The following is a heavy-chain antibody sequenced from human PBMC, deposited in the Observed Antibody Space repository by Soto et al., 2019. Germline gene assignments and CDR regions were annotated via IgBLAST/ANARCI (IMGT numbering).Heavy chain of an antibody. D-gene: IGHD2-8*01. Sequence: GGSLRLSCAASGFTFSNAWMSWVRQAPGKGLEWVGRIKSKTDGGTTDYAAPVKGRFTISRDDSKNTLYLQMNSLKTYDTAVYYCTTVPFDCTHGVCLFDYWGQGTLVTVSS. CDR3: TTVPFDCTHGVCLFDY. J-gene: IGHJ4*02. V-gene: IGHV3-15*01. CDR1: GFTFSNAW. CDR2: IKSKTDGGTT.